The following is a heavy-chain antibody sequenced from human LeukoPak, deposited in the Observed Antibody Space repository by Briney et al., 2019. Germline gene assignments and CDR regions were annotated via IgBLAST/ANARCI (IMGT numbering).Heavy chain of an antibody. CDR1: GFTFSSYS. Sequence: SGGSLRLFCAASGFTFSSYSMNWVRQAPGKGLEWVSSISSSSSYIYYADSVKGRFTISRDNAKNSLYLQMNSLRAEDTAVYYCARDLIAAAGTVDYWGQGTLVTVSS. D-gene: IGHD6-13*01. J-gene: IGHJ4*02. CDR3: ARDLIAAAGTVDY. V-gene: IGHV3-21*01. CDR2: ISSSSSYI.